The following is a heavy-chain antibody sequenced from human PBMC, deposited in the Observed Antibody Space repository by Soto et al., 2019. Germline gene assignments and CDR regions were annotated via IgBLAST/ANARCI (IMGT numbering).Heavy chain of an antibody. CDR1: GFTFSSYC. CDR3: ARDIDYYDSSGYYCY. J-gene: IGHJ4*02. D-gene: IGHD3-22*01. Sequence: XGSLGLSFAASGFTFSSYCMSWVGQAPGKGLEWVANIKQDGSEKYYVDSVKGRFTISRDNAKNSLYLQMNSLRAEDTAVYYCARDIDYYDSSGYYCYWGQGTLVTVSS. V-gene: IGHV3-7*03. CDR2: IKQDGSEK.